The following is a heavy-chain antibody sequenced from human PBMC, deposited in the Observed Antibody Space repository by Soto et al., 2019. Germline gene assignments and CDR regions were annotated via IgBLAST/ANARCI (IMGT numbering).Heavy chain of an antibody. CDR2: IIPIFGTA. V-gene: IGHV1-69*06. Sequence: QVQLVQSGAEVKKPGSSVKVSCKASGGTFSSYAISWVRQAPGQGLEWMGGIIPIFGTANYAQKFQGRVTITADKSTSTDYMELSSLRSEDTAVYYCARDRGGSGWKTKTFDYWGQGTLVTVSS. CDR3: ARDRGGSGWKTKTFDY. CDR1: GGTFSSYA. J-gene: IGHJ4*02. D-gene: IGHD6-19*01.